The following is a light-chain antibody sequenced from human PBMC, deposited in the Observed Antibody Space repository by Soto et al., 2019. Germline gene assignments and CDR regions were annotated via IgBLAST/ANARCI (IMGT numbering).Light chain of an antibody. J-gene: IGKJ4*01. CDR3: QQYDGPVT. Sequence: DLQMTQSPSTLSASVGDRVTITCRASQSISSWLAWYQQKSGKAPKLLIQRASILESGVPSRFSGSGSGTEFTLTISSLQPDDFATYYCQQYDGPVTFGGGTKVEVK. CDR1: QSISSW. CDR2: RAS. V-gene: IGKV1-5*03.